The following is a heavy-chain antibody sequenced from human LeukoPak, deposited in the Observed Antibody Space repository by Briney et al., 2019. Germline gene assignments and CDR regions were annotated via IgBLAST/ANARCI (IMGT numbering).Heavy chain of an antibody. CDR3: ARNDLGYCSGGSCYSDFFDY. D-gene: IGHD2-15*01. J-gene: IGHJ4*02. CDR2: ISSSSYT. CDR1: GFTFSDYY. Sequence: GGSLRLSCAASGFTFSDYYMSWIRQAPGKGLEWVSYISSSSYTNYEDSVKGRFTISSDNAKNSLYLQMNSLSAEDTAVYYCARNDLGYCSGGSCYSDFFDYWGQGTLVTVSS. V-gene: IGHV3-11*06.